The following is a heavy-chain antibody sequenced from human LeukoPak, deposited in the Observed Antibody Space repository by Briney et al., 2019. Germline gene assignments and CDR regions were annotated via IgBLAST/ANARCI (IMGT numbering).Heavy chain of an antibody. Sequence: GGSLRLSCAASGFTFSSYAMSWVRQAPGKGLEWVSAISGSGGSTYYADSVKGRFTISRDNSKNTLYLQMNSLRAEDTAVYYCAKGRYCSSTSCSPILDYGGQGTLVTVSS. CDR1: GFTFSSYA. CDR2: ISGSGGST. D-gene: IGHD2-2*01. CDR3: AKGRYCSSTSCSPILDY. J-gene: IGHJ4*02. V-gene: IGHV3-23*01.